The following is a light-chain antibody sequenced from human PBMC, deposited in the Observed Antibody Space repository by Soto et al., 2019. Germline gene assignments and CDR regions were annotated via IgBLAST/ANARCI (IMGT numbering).Light chain of an antibody. J-gene: IGKJ3*01. CDR3: QQSYSTLFT. CDR2: AAS. Sequence: DIQMTQSPSSLSASVGDRVTITCRASQSISNYLNWYQQKPGKAPKLLIYAASSLQSGVLSRFSGSGSGTDFTLTISSLQPEDFATFYCQQSYSTLFTFGPGTKVDIK. V-gene: IGKV1-39*01. CDR1: QSISNY.